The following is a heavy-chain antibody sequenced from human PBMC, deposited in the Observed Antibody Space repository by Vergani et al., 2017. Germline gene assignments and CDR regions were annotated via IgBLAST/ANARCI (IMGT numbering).Heavy chain of an antibody. CDR1: GFSLSTSGVG. J-gene: IGHJ3*02. D-gene: IGHD2-8*01. CDR2: IYLDDDK. CDR3: AHRGDKCTNGVCFPHPRARVAAFDI. V-gene: IGHV2-5*02. Sequence: QITLKESGPTLVKPTQTLTLTCTFSGFSLSTSGVGVGWIRQPPGKALEWLALIYLDDDKRYSPSLKSRLTITKDTSKNQVVLTMTNMYPVDTATYYCAHRGDKCTNGVCFPHPRARVAAFDIWGQGTMVTVSS.